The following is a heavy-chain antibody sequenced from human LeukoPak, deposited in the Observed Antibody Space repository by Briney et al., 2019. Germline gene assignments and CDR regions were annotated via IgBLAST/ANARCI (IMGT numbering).Heavy chain of an antibody. V-gene: IGHV3-11*01. CDR2: ISSSGSTI. D-gene: IGHD6-25*01. CDR3: ARDRRIERIAAAEARRAFDY. CDR1: GFTFSDYY. Sequence: PGGSLRLSCAASGFTFSDYYMSWIRQAPGKGLEWVSYISSSGSTIYYADSVKGRFTISRDNAKNSLYLQMNSLRAEDTAVYYCARDRRIERIAAAEARRAFDYWGQGTLVTVSS. J-gene: IGHJ4*02.